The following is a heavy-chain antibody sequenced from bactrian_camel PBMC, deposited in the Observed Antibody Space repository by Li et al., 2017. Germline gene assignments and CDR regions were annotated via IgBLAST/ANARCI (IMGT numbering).Heavy chain of an antibody. V-gene: IGHV3S40*01. D-gene: IGHD4*01. CDR1: TYTTSSNC. J-gene: IGHJ4*01. CDR2: IYSGDRTT. Sequence: DVQLVESGGGSVQAGRSLRLSCTTSTYTTSSNCIGWFRQAPGKEREAVAHIYSGDRTTDYADTVKGRFTISLDVTKTRVNLQMNSLKPEDTAMYYCAAVCIRRLDKKCIGYKYWGQGTQVTVS. CDR3: AAVCIRRLDKKCIGYKY.